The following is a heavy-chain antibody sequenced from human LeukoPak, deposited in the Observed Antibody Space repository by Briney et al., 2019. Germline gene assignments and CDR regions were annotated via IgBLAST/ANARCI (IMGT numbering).Heavy chain of an antibody. J-gene: IGHJ4*02. CDR2: ISGSGGST. V-gene: IGHV3-23*01. Sequence: GGSLRLSCAASGFTFSSYAMSWVRQAPGKGLERVSAISGSGGSTYYADSVKGRFTISRDNSKNTLYLQMNSLRAEDTAVYYCAKDRKIRIVPAAPIVPLDYWGQGTLVTVSS. CDR3: AKDRKIRIVPAAPIVPLDY. CDR1: GFTFSSYA. D-gene: IGHD2-2*01.